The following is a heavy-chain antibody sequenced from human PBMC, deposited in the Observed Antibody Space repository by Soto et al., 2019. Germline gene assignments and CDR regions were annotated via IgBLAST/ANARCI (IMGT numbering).Heavy chain of an antibody. CDR1: GYTFTSYC. CDR3: ARDTSSWYRVDY. D-gene: IGHD6-13*01. CDR2: LNPDDGTT. J-gene: IGHJ4*02. V-gene: IGHV1-46*01. Sequence: ASVKVSCKASGYTFTSYCIHWVRQAPGQGLEEMGILNPDDGTTTYAQKFQGRVTMTRDTSTNTLYMELSSLRFEDTAVYYCARDTSSWYRVDYWGQGTLVTVSS.